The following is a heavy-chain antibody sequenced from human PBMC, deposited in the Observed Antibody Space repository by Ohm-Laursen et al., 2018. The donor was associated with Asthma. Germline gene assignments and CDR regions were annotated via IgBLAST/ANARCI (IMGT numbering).Heavy chain of an antibody. J-gene: IGHJ3*02. D-gene: IGHD3-16*01. CDR1: GFSSSNFG. V-gene: IGHV3-30*18. CDR2: ISYVGSTK. CDR3: AKDWGVPHYAFDI. Sequence: SLRLSCAASGFSSSNFGMFWVRQAPGKGLEWVAFISYVGSTKYYADSVQGRFTISRDNSKDTLYLQMNSLRADDTAVYYCAKDWGVPHYAFDIWGQGSLVTVSS.